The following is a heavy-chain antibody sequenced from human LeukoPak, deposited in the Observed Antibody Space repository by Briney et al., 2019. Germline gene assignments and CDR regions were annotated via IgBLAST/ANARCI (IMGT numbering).Heavy chain of an antibody. CDR3: ARGLPGSDTMVRGVMKGWFDP. Sequence: PSETLSLTCAVYGGSFSGYYWSWIRRPPGKGLEWIGEINHSGSTNYNPSLKSRVTISVDTSKNQFSLKLSSVTAAETAVYYCARGLPGSDTMVRGVMKGWFDPWGQGTLVTVSS. CDR2: INHSGST. V-gene: IGHV4-34*01. CDR1: GGSFSGYY. J-gene: IGHJ5*02. D-gene: IGHD3-10*01.